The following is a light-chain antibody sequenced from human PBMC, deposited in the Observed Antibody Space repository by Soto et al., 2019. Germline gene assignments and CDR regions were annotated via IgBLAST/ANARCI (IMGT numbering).Light chain of an antibody. CDR1: SSDVGGYNY. J-gene: IGLJ3*02. CDR2: EVS. Sequence: QSALTQPASVSGSPGQSITISCTGTSSDVGGYNYVSWYQQHPGKAPKLMIYEVSNRPSGVSNRFSGSKSGNTASLTISGHQAEDEADYYCSSYTSSSTRLFGGGTKVTVL. V-gene: IGLV2-14*01. CDR3: SSYTSSSTRL.